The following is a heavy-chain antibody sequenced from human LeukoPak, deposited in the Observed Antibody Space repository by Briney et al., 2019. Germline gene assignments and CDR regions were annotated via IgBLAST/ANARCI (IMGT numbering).Heavy chain of an antibody. CDR3: ARGGQSKYDSSGYLNYFDY. CDR1: GFTFSSYV. V-gene: IGHV3-64*01. D-gene: IGHD3-22*01. Sequence: GGSLRLSCAASGFTFSSYVVYWVRQAPGKGLEYVSSISSNGGSTYYANSVKGRFTISRDNSKNTLYLQMGSLRAEDMAVYYCARGGQSKYDSSGYLNYFDYWGQGTLVTVSS. CDR2: ISSNGGST. J-gene: IGHJ4*02.